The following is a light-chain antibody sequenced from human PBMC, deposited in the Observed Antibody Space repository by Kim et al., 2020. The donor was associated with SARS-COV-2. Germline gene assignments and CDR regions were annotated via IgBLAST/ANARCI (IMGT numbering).Light chain of an antibody. CDR2: GKN. CDR3: NSRDSSDNHVV. CDR1: TIKTYY. V-gene: IGLV3-19*01. J-gene: IGLJ2*01. Sequence: ALGQKVRITYQGETIKTYYASRYQQKPGQAPGLAIYGKNNRPAGIPDRFTGSSSGNTASLTITGAQEEDEEDYYCNSRDSSDNHVVLGGRTKLTDL.